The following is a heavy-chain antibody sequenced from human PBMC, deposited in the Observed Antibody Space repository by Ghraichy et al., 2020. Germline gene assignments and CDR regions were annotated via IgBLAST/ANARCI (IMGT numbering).Heavy chain of an antibody. J-gene: IGHJ3*02. Sequence: SQTLSLTCSVSGGSISSSNYFWRWIRQPPGKGLEYIGRIFYTGSTYYKPSLKSRVTISVDTSKNNFSLKLNSVTAADTAVYYCARLMIAFGGVSTATHGIDIWGRGTMVTVSS. V-gene: IGHV4-39*02. CDR2: IFYTGST. D-gene: IGHD3-16*01. CDR3: ARLMIAFGGVSTATHGIDI. CDR1: GGSISSSNYF.